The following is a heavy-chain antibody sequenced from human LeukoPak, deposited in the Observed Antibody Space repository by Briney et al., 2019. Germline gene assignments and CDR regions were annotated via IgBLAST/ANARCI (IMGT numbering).Heavy chain of an antibody. CDR1: GFTFSSYG. CDR3: AKNRRASGDYAGAFDY. D-gene: IGHD4-17*01. V-gene: IGHV3-30*02. Sequence: GGSLRLSCAAYGFTFSSYGIHWVRQAPGKGLEWVAFIGYDRNSKHYADSVKGRFTISGDNSKNTLYLQMNCLRTEDTAVYYCAKNRRASGDYAGAFDYRGQGTLVTVSS. CDR2: IGYDRNSK. J-gene: IGHJ4*02.